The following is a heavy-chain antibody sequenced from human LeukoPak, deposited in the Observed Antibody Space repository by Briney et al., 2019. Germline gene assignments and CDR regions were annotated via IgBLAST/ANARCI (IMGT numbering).Heavy chain of an antibody. D-gene: IGHD3-22*01. CDR3: ARVMYYYDSSGYYQGAFDI. CDR1: GGTFSSYA. J-gene: IGHJ3*02. Sequence: SVKVSCKASGGTFSSYAISWVRQAPGQGLEWMGGIIPTFGTANYAQKFQGRVTITADESTSTAYMELSSLRSEDTAVYYCARVMYYYDSSGYYQGAFDIWGQGTMVTVSS. CDR2: IIPTFGTA. V-gene: IGHV1-69*01.